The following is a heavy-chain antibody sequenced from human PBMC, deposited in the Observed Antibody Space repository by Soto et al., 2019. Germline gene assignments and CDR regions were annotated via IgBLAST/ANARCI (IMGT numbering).Heavy chain of an antibody. J-gene: IGHJ4*02. CDR1: GFTFSSYG. V-gene: IGHV3-33*01. CDR3: SRGGGYYDSSGYEAFDYFDY. D-gene: IGHD3-22*01. Sequence: GGSLRLSCAASGFTFSSYGMHWVRQAPGKGLEWVAVIWYDGSNKYYADSVKGRFTISRDNSKNTLYLKMNSLGAEDTAVYYCSRGGGYYDSSGYEAFDYFDYWGQGTLVTVSS. CDR2: IWYDGSNK.